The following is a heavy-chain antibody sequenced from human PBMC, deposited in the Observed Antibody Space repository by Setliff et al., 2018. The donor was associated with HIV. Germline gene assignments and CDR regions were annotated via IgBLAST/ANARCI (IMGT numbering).Heavy chain of an antibody. V-gene: IGHV4-38-2*01. CDR1: GYSISSGYY. J-gene: IGHJ4*02. CDR2: IHHSGST. D-gene: IGHD5-18*01. Sequence: PSETLSLTCAVSGYSISSGYYWGWIRQPPGKGLEWIGSIHHSGSTYNNPSLKSRVTISVDTSKNQFSLKLTSVTAADTAVYYCARTLRAAAMGYFDYWGQGTLITVSS. CDR3: ARTLRAAAMGYFDY.